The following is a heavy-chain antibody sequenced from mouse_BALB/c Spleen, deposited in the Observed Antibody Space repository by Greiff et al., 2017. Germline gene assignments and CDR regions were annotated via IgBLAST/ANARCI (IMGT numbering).Heavy chain of an antibody. CDR2: ISYSGST. D-gene: IGHD2-4*01. V-gene: IGHV3-2*02. Sequence: EVKLMESGPGLVKPSQSLSLTCTVTGYSITSDYAWNWIRQFPGNKLEWMGYISYSGSTSYNPSLKSRISITRDTSKNQFFLQLNSVTTEDTATYNCARDDYDAWFAYWGQGTLVTVSA. CDR1: GYSITSDYA. CDR3: ARDDYDAWFAY. J-gene: IGHJ3*01.